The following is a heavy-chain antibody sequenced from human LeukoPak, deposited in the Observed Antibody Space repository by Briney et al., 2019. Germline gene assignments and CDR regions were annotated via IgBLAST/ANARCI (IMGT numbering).Heavy chain of an antibody. V-gene: IGHV1-69*13. D-gene: IGHD6-13*01. CDR1: GGTFSSYA. CDR2: IIPIFGTA. J-gene: IGHJ6*03. CDR3: ARGGAAGTIWVNYYYYYYMDV. Sequence: SVKVSCKASGGTFSSYAISWVRQAPGQGLEWMGGIIPIFGTANYAQKFQGRVTITADESTSTAYMELSSLRSEDTAVYYCARGGAAGTIWVNYYYYYYMDVWGKGTTVTISS.